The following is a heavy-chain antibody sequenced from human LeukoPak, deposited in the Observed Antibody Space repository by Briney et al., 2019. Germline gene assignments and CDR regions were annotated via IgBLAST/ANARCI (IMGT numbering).Heavy chain of an antibody. D-gene: IGHD3-16*02. CDR1: GDSLSSNSAS. CDR3: ARGNEEDDYVWGSYRLVSWFHP. Sequence: SQTLSLTSAISGDSLSSNSASWNWVRQSPSRGLGWLGRTYYRAKWNNDYAVSVKNRITINPDPSKNHPSLQLNSVTPEDTAVYSCARGNEEDDYVWGSYRLVSWFHPWGQGTLVTVSP. CDR2: TYYRAKWNN. J-gene: IGHJ5*02. V-gene: IGHV6-1*01.